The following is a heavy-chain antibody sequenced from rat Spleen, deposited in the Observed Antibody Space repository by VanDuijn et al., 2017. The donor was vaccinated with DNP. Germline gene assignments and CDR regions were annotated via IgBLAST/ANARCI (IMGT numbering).Heavy chain of an antibody. CDR1: RITFSDHN. CDR3: AGRPPPTRGPFDY. D-gene: IGHD1-4*01. Sequence: EVQLVESGGGLVQPGRSLKLSCEVSRITFSDHNMAWVRPAPKKSLEWVATISSDGRDTYYRDSVKGRFTISRDNAKSTLYLQMDSLRSEDTATYYCAGRPPPTRGPFDYWGQGVTVTVSS. V-gene: IGHV5-7*01. J-gene: IGHJ2*01. CDR2: ISSDGRDT.